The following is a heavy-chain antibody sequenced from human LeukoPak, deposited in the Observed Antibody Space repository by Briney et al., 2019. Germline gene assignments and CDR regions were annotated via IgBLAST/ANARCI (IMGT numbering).Heavy chain of an antibody. CDR3: ARDRRGYGGNFDY. D-gene: IGHD4-23*01. J-gene: IGHJ4*02. Sequence: GGSLRHSCVASGFTVSSNDMSWVRQSPGKGLEWVGVIYSGGTTSYADSAKGRFTISRDNSKNTLYLQMNSLRAEDAAVYYCARDRRGYGGNFDYWGQGTLVTVSS. CDR2: IYSGGTT. V-gene: IGHV3-66*01. CDR1: GFTVSSND.